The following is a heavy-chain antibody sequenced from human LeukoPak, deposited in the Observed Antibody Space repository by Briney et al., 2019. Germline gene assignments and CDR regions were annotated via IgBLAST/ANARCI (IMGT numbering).Heavy chain of an antibody. CDR3: ARNWAAAVGVDYFEH. D-gene: IGHD3-3*01. J-gene: IGHJ4*02. V-gene: IGHV1-2*02. CDR1: GYTFTGYY. CDR2: INPNSGGT. Sequence: ASVKVSCKASGYTFTGYYMHWVRQAPGQGLEWMGWINPNSGGTNYAQKFQGRVTMTRDTSISTAYMELSRLRAEDTARYYCARNWAAAVGVDYFEHWGQGTLVTVSS.